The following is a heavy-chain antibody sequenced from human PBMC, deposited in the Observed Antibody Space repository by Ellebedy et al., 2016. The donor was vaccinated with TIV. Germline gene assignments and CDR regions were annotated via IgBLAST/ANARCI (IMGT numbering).Heavy chain of an antibody. Sequence: GESLKISXAASGFTFNNYAMTWVRQAPGKGLEWVSSITSSGVDTYYADSVRGRFTISRDNFKNTLFLQMHSLRAEDTGVYYCAKRSWFGEHFDYWGQGTLVTVSS. J-gene: IGHJ4*02. CDR3: AKRSWFGEHFDY. CDR2: ITSSGVDT. V-gene: IGHV3-23*01. CDR1: GFTFNNYA. D-gene: IGHD3-10*01.